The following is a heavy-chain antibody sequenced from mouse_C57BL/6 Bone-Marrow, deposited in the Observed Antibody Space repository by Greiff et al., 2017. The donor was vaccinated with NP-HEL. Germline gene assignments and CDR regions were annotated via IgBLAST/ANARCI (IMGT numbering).Heavy chain of an antibody. CDR1: GFTFSDYG. Sequence: EVQVVESGGGLVQPGGSLKLSCAASGFTFSDYGMAWVRQAPRTGPEWVAFISNLAYSIYYADTVTGRFTISRENAKNTLYLEMSSLRSEDTAMYYCARFLYSLYAMDYWGQGTSVTVSS. V-gene: IGHV5-15*01. CDR3: ARFLYSLYAMDY. J-gene: IGHJ4*01. D-gene: IGHD2-12*01. CDR2: ISNLAYSI.